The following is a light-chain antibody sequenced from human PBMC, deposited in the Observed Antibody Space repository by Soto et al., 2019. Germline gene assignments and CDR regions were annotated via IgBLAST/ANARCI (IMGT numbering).Light chain of an antibody. CDR1: QNVRSNY. V-gene: IGKV3-20*01. J-gene: IGKJ2*01. Sequence: ETVLTQSPGTVSLSPGERATLSCTTSQNVRSNYLAWYQLKPGQAPRLLIYGVFNRATGIPDRFSGSGSGTDFTLIISGLEPEDSAVYYCQHYDGSPRTFGQGTKLEI. CDR3: QHYDGSPRT. CDR2: GVF.